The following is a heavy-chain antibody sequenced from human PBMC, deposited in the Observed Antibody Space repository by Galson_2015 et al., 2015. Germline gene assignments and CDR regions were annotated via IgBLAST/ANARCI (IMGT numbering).Heavy chain of an antibody. Sequence: SVKVSCKASGYTFTGYYMHWVRQAPGQGLEWMGWINPNSGGTNYAQKFQGWVTMTRDTSISTAYMELSRLRSDDTAVYYCARGGTVTTPKYYYYGMDVWGQGTTVTVSS. CDR1: GYTFTGYY. CDR2: INPNSGGT. J-gene: IGHJ6*02. CDR3: ARGGTVTTPKYYYYGMDV. D-gene: IGHD4-17*01. V-gene: IGHV1-2*04.